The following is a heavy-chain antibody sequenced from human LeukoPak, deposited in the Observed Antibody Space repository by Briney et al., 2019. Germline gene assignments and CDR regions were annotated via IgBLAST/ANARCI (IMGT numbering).Heavy chain of an antibody. Sequence: GESRRLSCAASGFTFSSYEMNWVRQAPGKGLEWVSYISSSGSTIYYADSVKGRFTISRDNAKNSLYLQMNSLRAEDTAVYYCAELGITMIGGVWGKGTTVTISS. J-gene: IGHJ6*04. CDR2: ISSSGSTI. V-gene: IGHV3-48*03. CDR1: GFTFSSYE. D-gene: IGHD3-10*02. CDR3: AELGITMIGGV.